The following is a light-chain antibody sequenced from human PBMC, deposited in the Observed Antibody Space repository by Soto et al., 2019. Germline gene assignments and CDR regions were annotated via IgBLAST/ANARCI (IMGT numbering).Light chain of an antibody. Sequence: DIQMTQSPSTLSASVGDRVTITCRASQSISSWLAWYQQKPGKAPNLLIYGASSLEFGVPSRFSGSGSGTEFTLTISSLQPDDFATYYCQQYHSYSYTFGQGTKVEIK. V-gene: IGKV1-5*03. CDR3: QQYHSYSYT. CDR2: GAS. CDR1: QSISSW. J-gene: IGKJ2*01.